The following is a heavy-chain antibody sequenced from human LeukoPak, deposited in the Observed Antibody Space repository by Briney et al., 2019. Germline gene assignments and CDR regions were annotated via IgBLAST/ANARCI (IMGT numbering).Heavy chain of an antibody. J-gene: IGHJ4*02. CDR2: VYYSGST. CDR3: SEGYFEPFDH. CDR1: SGSITSYY. V-gene: IGHV4-59*12. D-gene: IGHD2/OR15-2a*01. Sequence: SENLSLTCTVSSGSITSYYWSWIRQPPGKGLEWIGYVYYSGSTNYNSSLKSRVTISLGTSKNQVSLKLRSVTAADTAVYYCSEGYFEPFDHWGQGILVTVSS.